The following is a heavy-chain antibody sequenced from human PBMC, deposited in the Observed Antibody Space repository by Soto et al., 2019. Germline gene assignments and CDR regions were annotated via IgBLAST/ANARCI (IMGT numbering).Heavy chain of an antibody. Sequence: QVQLQESGSGLVKPSETLSLTCSVSDGSVNSGNYYWSWIRQPPGKGLEWIGHIYYIGTTDYNPSLKSRVTISVDTSKNQFSLKVTSVTAADTAVYFCAREEKQLSRYGGDFDYWGQGILVTVSS. CDR1: DGSVNSGNYY. D-gene: IGHD3-16*01. J-gene: IGHJ4*02. CDR2: IYYIGTT. V-gene: IGHV4-61*01. CDR3: AREEKQLSRYGGDFDY.